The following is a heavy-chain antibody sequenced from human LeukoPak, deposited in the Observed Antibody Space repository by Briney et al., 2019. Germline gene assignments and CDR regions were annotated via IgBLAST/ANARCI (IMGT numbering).Heavy chain of an antibody. CDR1: GFTFSSYG. J-gene: IGHJ6*02. CDR2: ISYDGSNK. CDR3: ARDAWLVTAIPYYYYYYGMDV. Sequence: GGSLRLSCAASGFTFSSYGMHWVRQASGEGLEWVAVISYDGSNKYYADSVKGRFTISRDNAKNSLYLQMNSLRAEDTAVYYCARDAWLVTAIPYYYYYYGMDVWGQGTTVTVSS. D-gene: IGHD2-21*02. V-gene: IGHV3-30*03.